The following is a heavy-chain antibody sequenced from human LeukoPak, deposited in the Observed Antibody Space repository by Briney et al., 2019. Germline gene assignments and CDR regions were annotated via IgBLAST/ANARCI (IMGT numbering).Heavy chain of an antibody. D-gene: IGHD3-22*01. J-gene: IGHJ4*02. CDR3: AKDRYYDSSMYYFDY. Sequence: GGSLRLSCAASGFTFSSYGMHWVRQAPGKGLEWVVFIRYDGSNKYYADSVKGRFTISRDNSKNTLYLQMNSLRAEDTAVYYCAKDRYYDSSMYYFDYWGQGTLVTVSS. CDR1: GFTFSSYG. V-gene: IGHV3-30*02. CDR2: IRYDGSNK.